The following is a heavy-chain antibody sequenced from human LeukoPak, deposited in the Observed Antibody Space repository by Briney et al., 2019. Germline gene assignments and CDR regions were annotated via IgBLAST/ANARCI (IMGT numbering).Heavy chain of an antibody. CDR3: ARDYTIAAAGTPSY. J-gene: IGHJ4*02. CDR2: INPNSGGT. V-gene: IGHV1-2*02. CDR1: VYTFTGYY. D-gene: IGHD6-13*01. Sequence: GASVKVSCKASVYTFTGYYMHWVRQAPGQGFEWMGWINPNSGGTNYAQKFQGRVTMTRDTSISTAYMELSRLRSDDTAVYYCARDYTIAAAGTPSYWGQGTLVTVSS.